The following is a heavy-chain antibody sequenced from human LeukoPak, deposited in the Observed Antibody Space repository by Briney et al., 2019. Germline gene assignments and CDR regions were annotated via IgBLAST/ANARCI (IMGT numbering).Heavy chain of an antibody. J-gene: IGHJ5*02. CDR1: GYTFTSYD. V-gene: IGHV1-8*02. D-gene: IGHD2-8*01. Sequence: ASVKVSCKASGYTFTSYDINWVRQATGQGLEWMGWMNPNSGNTGYAQKFQGRVTMTRNTSISTAYMELSSLRSEDTAVYYCARGQKGCTNGVCYTANWFDPWGQGTLVTVSS. CDR2: MNPNSGNT. CDR3: ARGQKGCTNGVCYTANWFDP.